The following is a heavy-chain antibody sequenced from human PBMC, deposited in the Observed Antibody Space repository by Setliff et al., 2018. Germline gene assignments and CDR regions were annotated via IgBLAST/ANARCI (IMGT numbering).Heavy chain of an antibody. V-gene: IGHV4-61*02. Sequence: SETLSLTCTVSGASLSSGSYYWSWIRQSAGKGLEWIGRIYTSGATTYSPSLKSRVSISADTSKNQISLKLSSVTAADTAVYYCARDPGFRSGTWSLDLWGQGTQVTVSS. CDR2: IYTSGAT. CDR1: GASLSSGSYY. D-gene: IGHD3-10*01. J-gene: IGHJ5*02. CDR3: ARDPGFRSGTWSLDL.